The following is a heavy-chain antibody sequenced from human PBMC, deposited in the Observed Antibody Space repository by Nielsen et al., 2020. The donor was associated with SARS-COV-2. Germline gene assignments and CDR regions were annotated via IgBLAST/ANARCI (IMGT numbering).Heavy chain of an antibody. J-gene: IGHJ6*02. V-gene: IGHV3-9*01. CDR3: AKDWRTGRPLGLFGMDV. CDR1: GFSFNEYA. CDR2: ISRDSGSI. Sequence: SLKISCAASGFSFNEYAMYWVRQAPGKGLEWVSGISRDSGSIDYVDSVKGRFTISRDNAKNSLYLQMNSLRVEDTALYYCAKDWRTGRPLGLFGMDVWGQGTTVIVSS. D-gene: IGHD7-27*01.